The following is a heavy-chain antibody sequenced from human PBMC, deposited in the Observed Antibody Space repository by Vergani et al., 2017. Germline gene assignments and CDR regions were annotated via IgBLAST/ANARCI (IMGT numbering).Heavy chain of an antibody. CDR2: VESTFDRGTT. CDR3: TTDPRYCGDGSCYWLRDHHYYGMDV. J-gene: IGHJ6*02. Sequence: EVQLVESGGGIVKPGGSLRLPCVASGFSFRNAWMNWVRRTPGKGLEWVGRVESTFDRGTTDYAAAVKGRFTISRDDSKNTLFLQMNGLKTEDIGVYYCTTDPRYCGDGSCYWLRDHHYYGMDVWGQGTTVTVSS. V-gene: IGHV3-15*04. CDR1: GFSFRNAW. D-gene: IGHD2-21*01.